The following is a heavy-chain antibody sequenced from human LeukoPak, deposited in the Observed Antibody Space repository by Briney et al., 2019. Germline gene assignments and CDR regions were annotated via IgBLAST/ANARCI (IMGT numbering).Heavy chain of an antibody. CDR1: GYTFTGYY. CDR3: ARDRVAAAGLLDY. J-gene: IGHJ4*02. CDR2: INPNSGGT. Sequence: GASVKVSCKASGYTFTGYYMHWVRQAPGQGLEWMGWINPNSGGTNYAQKFQGRVTMTRDTSISTAYMELSRLRSDDTAVYYCARDRVAAAGLLDYRGQGTLVTVSS. V-gene: IGHV1-2*02. D-gene: IGHD6-13*01.